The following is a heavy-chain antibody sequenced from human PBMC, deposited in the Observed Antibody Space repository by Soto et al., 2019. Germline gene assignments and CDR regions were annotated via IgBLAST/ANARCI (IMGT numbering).Heavy chain of an antibody. CDR3: ARHNEDRSGGPFAY. D-gene: IGHD3-22*01. J-gene: IGHJ4*02. V-gene: IGHV4-39*01. CDR1: GGSISSSSYY. CDR2: IYYSGST. Sequence: SETLSLTCTVSGGSISSSSYYWGWIRQPPGKGLEWIGSIYYSGSTYYNPSLKSRVTIYVDTSKNQFSLKLSSVTAADTAVYYCARHNEDRSGGPFAYWGPGTLVTVSS.